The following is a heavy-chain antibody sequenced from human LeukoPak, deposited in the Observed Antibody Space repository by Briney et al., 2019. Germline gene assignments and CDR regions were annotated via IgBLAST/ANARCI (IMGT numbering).Heavy chain of an antibody. Sequence: GGSLRLSCAASGFSFNNYYMGWIRQAPGKGLEWVSYISASGSTIFYADSVKGRFTISRDNAKNSLYLQMNSLRAEDTALYYCARAVAGIPSDYWGQGTLVAVSS. V-gene: IGHV3-11*01. CDR1: GFSFNNYY. J-gene: IGHJ4*02. CDR3: ARAVAGIPSDY. CDR2: ISASGSTI. D-gene: IGHD6-19*01.